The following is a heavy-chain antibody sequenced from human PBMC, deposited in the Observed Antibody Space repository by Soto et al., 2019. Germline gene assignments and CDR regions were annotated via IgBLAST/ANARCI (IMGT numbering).Heavy chain of an antibody. CDR1: GYTFTSYD. D-gene: IGHD3-3*01. CDR3: ARGPSRGNDFWSGYYWAPGQRAYYYGMDV. V-gene: IGHV1-8*01. J-gene: IGHJ6*02. CDR2: MNPNSGNT. Sequence: ASVKVSCKASGYTFTSYDINWVRQAAGQGLEWMGWMNPNSGNTGYAQKFQGRVTMTRNTSISTAYMELSSLRSEDTAVYYCARGPSRGNDFWSGYYWAPGQRAYYYGMDVWGQGTTVTVSS.